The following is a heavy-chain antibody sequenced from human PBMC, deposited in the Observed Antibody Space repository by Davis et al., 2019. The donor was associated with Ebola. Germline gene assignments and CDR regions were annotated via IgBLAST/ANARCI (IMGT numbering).Heavy chain of an antibody. V-gene: IGHV1-69*06. CDR2: IIPIFGTA. Sequence: SVKVSCKASGYTFTGFYIHWARQAPGQGLEWMGGIIPIFGTANYAQKFQGRVTITADKSTSTAYMELSSLRSEDTAVFYCARGKTVAGTRGLSWFDPWGPGTLVTVSS. CDR1: GYTFTGFY. CDR3: ARGKTVAGTRGLSWFDP. D-gene: IGHD6-19*01. J-gene: IGHJ5*02.